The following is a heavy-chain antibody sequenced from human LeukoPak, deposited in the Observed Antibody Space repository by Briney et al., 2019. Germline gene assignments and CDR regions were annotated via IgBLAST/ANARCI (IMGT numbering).Heavy chain of an antibody. CDR2: INPSGGDT. J-gene: IGHJ4*02. V-gene: IGHV1-46*01. D-gene: IGHD2-21*02. Sequence: ASVKVSCKASGYTSTSYYMHWVRQAPGQGLEWMGIINPSGGDTRYAQSFQGRVTMSGDTSTSTFYMELSSLRSEDTAVYYCARGRHILMVTVNFDYWGQGALVTVSS. CDR1: GYTSTSYY. CDR3: ARGRHILMVTVNFDY.